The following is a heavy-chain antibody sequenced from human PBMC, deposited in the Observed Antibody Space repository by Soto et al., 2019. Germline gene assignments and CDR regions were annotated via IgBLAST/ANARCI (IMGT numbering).Heavy chain of an antibody. D-gene: IGHD3-10*01. CDR3: ARTGDYYGSGSYYPLGY. Sequence: PSETLSLTCTVSGGSTSSSSYYWGWIRQPPGKGLEWIGNIYYSGSTSYNPSLKSRVTISVDTSKNQFSLKLSSVTAADTAVYYCARTGDYYGSGSYYPLGYWGQGTLVTVSS. V-gene: IGHV4-39*01. CDR2: IYYSGST. J-gene: IGHJ4*02. CDR1: GGSTSSSSYY.